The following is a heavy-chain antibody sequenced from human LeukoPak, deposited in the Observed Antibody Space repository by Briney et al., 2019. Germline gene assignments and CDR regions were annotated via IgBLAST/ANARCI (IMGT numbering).Heavy chain of an antibody. CDR3: ASPAAEQLALDY. Sequence: SETLSLTCTVSGGSISSSSYYWGWIRQPPAKGLEWIGSIYYSGSTYYNPSLKSRVTISVDTSKNQFSLKLSSVTAADTAVYYCASPAAEQLALDYWGQGTLVTVSS. V-gene: IGHV4-39*01. J-gene: IGHJ4*02. CDR1: GGSISSSSYY. D-gene: IGHD2-2*01. CDR2: IYYSGST.